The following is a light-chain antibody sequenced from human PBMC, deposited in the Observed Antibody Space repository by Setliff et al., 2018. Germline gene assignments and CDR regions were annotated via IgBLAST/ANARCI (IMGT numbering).Light chain of an antibody. J-gene: IGLJ1*01. CDR3: QVWDPASDHRV. CDR2: DDS. Sequence: SYELTQPPSESVAPGKTARITCGGHNIGDKSVHWYQQKPGQAPVLVVCDDSDRPSGIPGRFSGSNSGNTATLTISRVEAGDEADYYCQVWDPASDHRVFGTGTKGTVL. V-gene: IGLV3-21*03. CDR1: NIGDKS.